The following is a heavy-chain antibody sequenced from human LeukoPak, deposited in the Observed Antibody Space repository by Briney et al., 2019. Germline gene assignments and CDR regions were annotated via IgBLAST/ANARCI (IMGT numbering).Heavy chain of an antibody. CDR1: GFTFSGYG. CDR3: ARYLGGRNAFDI. CDR2: IWYDGSKT. J-gene: IGHJ3*02. V-gene: IGHV3-33*01. Sequence: PAGSLRLSCVASGFTFSGYGMHWVRQAPGKGLEWVAVIWYDGSKTYYADSVKGRFTISRDNSKDTLYLQMSSLRVEDTAAYYCARYLGGRNAFDIWGQGTMVTVSS. D-gene: IGHD3-16*01.